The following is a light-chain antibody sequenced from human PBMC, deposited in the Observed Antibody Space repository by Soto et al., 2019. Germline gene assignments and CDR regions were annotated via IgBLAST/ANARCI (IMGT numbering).Light chain of an antibody. CDR3: CSYAGSSTVV. V-gene: IGLV2-23*01. J-gene: IGLJ2*01. Sequence: QSALTQPASVSGSPGQSITISCTGTSSDVGSYNLVSWYQQHPGKAPKLMIYEGSKRPSGVSNRFSGSKSGNTASLTISGLQAEYEADYYSCSYAGSSTVVFGGGTKLTVL. CDR1: SSDVGSYNL. CDR2: EGS.